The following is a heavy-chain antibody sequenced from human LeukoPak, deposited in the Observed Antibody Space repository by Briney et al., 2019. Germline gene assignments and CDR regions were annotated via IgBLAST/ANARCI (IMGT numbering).Heavy chain of an antibody. CDR2: ISGSGGST. CDR3: AKVGSGYYDYVWGSYDDAFDI. V-gene: IGHV3-23*01. CDR1: GFTFSSYW. Sequence: PGGSLRLSCAASGFTFSSYWMSWVRQAPGKGLEWVSAISGSGGSTYYADSVKGRFTISRDNSKNTLYLQMNSLRAEDTAVYYCAKVGSGYYDYVWGSYDDAFDIWGQGTMVTVSS. D-gene: IGHD3-16*01. J-gene: IGHJ3*02.